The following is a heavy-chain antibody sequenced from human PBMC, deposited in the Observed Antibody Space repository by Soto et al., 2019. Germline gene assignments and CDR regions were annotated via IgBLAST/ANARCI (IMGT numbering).Heavy chain of an antibody. V-gene: IGHV1-18*01. D-gene: IGHD2-2*02. CDR1: GYTFTSYG. CDR2: ISAYNGNA. CDR3: ARDEEECSSTSCYTGYYYGMDV. J-gene: IGHJ6*02. Sequence: QVPLVQSGAEVKKPGASVKVSCKASGYTFTSYGISWVRQAPGQGLEWMGWISAYNGNANYAQKLQGRVTMTTDTSTSTAYMELRSLRSDDTAVYYCARDEEECSSTSCYTGYYYGMDVWGQGTTVTVSS.